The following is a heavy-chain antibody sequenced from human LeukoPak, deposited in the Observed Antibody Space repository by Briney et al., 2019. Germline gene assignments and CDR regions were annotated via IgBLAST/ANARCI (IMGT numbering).Heavy chain of an antibody. CDR3: ARPRWYSSRALGY. V-gene: IGHV4-34*01. Sequence: PSETLSLTCAVYGGSFSGYYWSWIRQPPGKGLEWIGEINHSGSTNYNPSLKSRVTISVDTSKNQFSLKLSSVTAADTAVYYCARPRWYSSRALGYWGQGTLVTVSS. D-gene: IGHD6-13*01. CDR1: GGSFSGYY. CDR2: INHSGST. J-gene: IGHJ4*02.